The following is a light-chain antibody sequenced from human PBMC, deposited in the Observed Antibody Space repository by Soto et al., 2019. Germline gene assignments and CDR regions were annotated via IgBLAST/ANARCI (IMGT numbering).Light chain of an antibody. Sequence: VITQAPATLSVSPGERATLSCRASQSVSSSYLAWYQQKPGQAPRLLIYGASNRATGIPDRFSGSGSGTDFTLTISRLEPEDFAVYYCQQYGSSGTFGQGTKVDIK. V-gene: IGKV3-20*01. CDR2: GAS. J-gene: IGKJ1*01. CDR3: QQYGSSGT. CDR1: QSVSSSY.